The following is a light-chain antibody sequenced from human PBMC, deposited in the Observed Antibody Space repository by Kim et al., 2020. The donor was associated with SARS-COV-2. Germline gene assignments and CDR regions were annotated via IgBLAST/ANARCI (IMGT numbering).Light chain of an antibody. CDR3: QQYFTIPRT. J-gene: IGKJ1*01. CDR2: WAS. Sequence: ATINCKSSQTILYNSDNKNYLAWYQQRPGQPPKVLFYWASTREYGVPDRFSGSGSGTDFTLTISSLQAEDVAVYYCQQYFTIPRTFGQGTKVDIK. V-gene: IGKV4-1*01. CDR1: QTILYNSDNKNY.